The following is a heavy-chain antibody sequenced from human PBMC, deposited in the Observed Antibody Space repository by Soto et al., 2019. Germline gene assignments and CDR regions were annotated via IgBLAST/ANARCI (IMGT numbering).Heavy chain of an antibody. CDR2: ISYEGSNT. CDR3: ARVTPGNNLYYFSGLDF. J-gene: IGHJ6*02. D-gene: IGHD1-1*01. CDR1: GFTFDTYG. V-gene: IGHV3-30-3*01. Sequence: PVGSLRLCCVASGFTFDTYGIHWVRQAPGKGLQWVALISYEGSNTYYADSVRGRFTISRDNSKNTLYLQMNTLRPEDTGVYYCARVTPGNNLYYFSGLDFWGQGTSVTVSS.